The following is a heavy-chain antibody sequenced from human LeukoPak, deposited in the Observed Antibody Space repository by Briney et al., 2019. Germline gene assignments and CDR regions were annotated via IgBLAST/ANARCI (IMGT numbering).Heavy chain of an antibody. CDR2: IYTSGST. CDR1: GGSISSYY. V-gene: IGHV4-4*07. D-gene: IGHD2-8*01. CDR3: ATSTMLYAIPYFGY. Sequence: PSETLSLTCTVSGGSISSYYWSWIRQPAGKGLEWIGRIYTSGSTNYNPSLKSRVTMSVDTSKNQFSLKLSSVTAADTAVYYCATSTMLYAIPYFGYWGQGTLVTVSS. J-gene: IGHJ4*02.